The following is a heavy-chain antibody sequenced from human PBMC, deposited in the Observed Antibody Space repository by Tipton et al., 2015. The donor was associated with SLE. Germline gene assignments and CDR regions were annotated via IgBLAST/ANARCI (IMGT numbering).Heavy chain of an antibody. V-gene: IGHV4-38-2*01. Sequence: TLSLTCAVSGYSISSSYYWGWIRQPPGKGLEWIGTIYHSGSTYYNPSLKSRVTISVDTSKNQFSLKLSSVTAADTAVYYCARRAGDYGYWGQGTLVTVSS. D-gene: IGHD4-17*01. J-gene: IGHJ4*02. CDR2: IYHSGST. CDR1: GYSISSSYY. CDR3: ARRAGDYGY.